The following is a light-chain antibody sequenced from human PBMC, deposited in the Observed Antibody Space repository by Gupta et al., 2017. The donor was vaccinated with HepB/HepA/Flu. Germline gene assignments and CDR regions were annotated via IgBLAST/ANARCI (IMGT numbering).Light chain of an antibody. CDR1: QSVSSSY. V-gene: IGKV3-20*01. CDR3: QQEGSSPIT. CDR2: GAS. Sequence: EIVLTQSPGTLSLSPGERATLSCRASQSVSSSYLAWYQQKPGQAPRLLIYGASSRATGIPDRFSGSGSGTEFTLTISRREPEDFAVYYCQQEGSSPITFGQGTLMDIK. J-gene: IGKJ5*01.